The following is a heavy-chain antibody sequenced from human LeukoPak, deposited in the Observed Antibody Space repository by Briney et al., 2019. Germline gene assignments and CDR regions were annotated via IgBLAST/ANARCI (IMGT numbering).Heavy chain of an antibody. D-gene: IGHD3-22*01. CDR1: GFTFSSYG. Sequence: GGSLRLSCAASGFTFSSYGMHWVRQAPGKGLEWVAVISYDGSNKYYADSVKGRFTISRDNSKNTLYLQMNSLRAEDMAVYYCAKSTGGYPLVPFDYWGQGTLVTVSS. J-gene: IGHJ4*02. V-gene: IGHV3-30*18. CDR2: ISYDGSNK. CDR3: AKSTGGYPLVPFDY.